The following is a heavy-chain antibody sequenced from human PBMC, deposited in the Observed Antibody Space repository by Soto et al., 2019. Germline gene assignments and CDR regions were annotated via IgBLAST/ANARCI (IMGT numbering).Heavy chain of an antibody. D-gene: IGHD3-22*01. CDR1: GDSISTFY. CDR2: VYYTGST. V-gene: IGHV4-59*01. CDR3: ARGRTVRNYADDSSDYFYLFDY. J-gene: IGHJ4*02. Sequence: SETLSLTCTVSGDSISTFYWGWMRQSPGKELEWIGYVYYTGSTNYNPSLKSRVTIPVGRSKNQFSLKLTSANAADTAVYYCARGRTVRNYADDSSDYFYLFDYWGQGTQVTVSS.